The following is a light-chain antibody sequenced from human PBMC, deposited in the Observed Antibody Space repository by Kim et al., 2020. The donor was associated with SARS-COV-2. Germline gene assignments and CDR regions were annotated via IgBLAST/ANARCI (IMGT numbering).Light chain of an antibody. Sequence: ANINCKCRQSVLKSSNNKNYLAWYQKKPGQPTKMLIYWASTRESGVHDRVSGSGSGTDFTLTISSLQAEDVAVYYCQQYYSTPLTFGGGTKVDIK. V-gene: IGKV4-1*01. CDR3: QQYYSTPLT. CDR1: QSVLKSSNNKNY. J-gene: IGKJ4*01. CDR2: WAS.